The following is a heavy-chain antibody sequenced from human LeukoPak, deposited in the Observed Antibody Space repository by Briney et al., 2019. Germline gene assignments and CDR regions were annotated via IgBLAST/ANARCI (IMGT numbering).Heavy chain of an antibody. J-gene: IGHJ4*02. CDR3: ARLLFGELPDY. Sequence: SETLSLTCTVSGGSISSSSYYWGWIRQPPGRGLEWIGNIYYSGNSYYNPSLKSRVTISVDTSKNQFSLRLTSVTAADTALYYCARLLFGELPDYWGQGALVTVSS. CDR1: GGSISSSSYY. V-gene: IGHV4-39*07. CDR2: IYYSGNS. D-gene: IGHD3-10*01.